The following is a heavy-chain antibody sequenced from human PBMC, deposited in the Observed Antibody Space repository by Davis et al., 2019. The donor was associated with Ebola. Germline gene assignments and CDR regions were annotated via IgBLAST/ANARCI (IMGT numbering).Heavy chain of an antibody. CDR2: IPSAGGTQ. CDR3: ATWSYAILSTDY. CDR1: GFTLNGYG. J-gene: IGHJ4*02. D-gene: IGHD2-8*01. Sequence: GESLKISCAASGFTLNGYGIHWVRQVPGKGLQWVAFIPSAGGTQYYAESVKGRFTISGDNSKSTLYLQMHSLRPEDTAVYYCATWSYAILSTDYWGQGTLVSVSS. V-gene: IGHV3-30*02.